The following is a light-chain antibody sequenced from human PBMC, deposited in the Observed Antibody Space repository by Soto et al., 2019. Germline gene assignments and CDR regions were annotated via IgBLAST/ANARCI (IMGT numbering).Light chain of an antibody. CDR1: QSISSW. J-gene: IGKJ1*01. V-gene: IGKV1-5*01. CDR2: DAS. Sequence: DIHMTQSPSTLSASFGDGVTITCRASQSISSWLAWYQQKPGKAPKLLIYDASSLESGVPSRFSGIGSGTEFTLTISSMQPDDFATYYCQPYNSYWTFGQGTKVDI. CDR3: QPYNSYWT.